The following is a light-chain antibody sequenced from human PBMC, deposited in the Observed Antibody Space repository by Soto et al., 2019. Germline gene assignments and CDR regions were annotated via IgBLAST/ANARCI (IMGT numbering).Light chain of an antibody. CDR1: SSNIGSNY. Sequence: QSVLTQPPSASGTPGQRVTISCSGSSSNIGSNYVYWHQQLPGTAPKLLMYRNIQRPSGVPDRFSDSKSGKSASLAISGLRSEDEADYYCAAWDDGLSAYVFGTGTKVTVL. CDR2: RNI. CDR3: AAWDDGLSAYV. J-gene: IGLJ1*01. V-gene: IGLV1-47*01.